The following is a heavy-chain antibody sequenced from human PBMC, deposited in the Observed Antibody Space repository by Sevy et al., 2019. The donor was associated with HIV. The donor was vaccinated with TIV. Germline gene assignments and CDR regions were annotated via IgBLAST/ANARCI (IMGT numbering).Heavy chain of an antibody. V-gene: IGHV1-69*13. Sequence: ASVKVSCKASGGTFSSYAISWVRQAPGQGLEWMGGIIPIFGTANYAQKFQGRVTITADESTSTAYMELSSLRSEDTAVYYCARGAIYDFWSGYHHLSYWGQGTLVTVSS. CDR1: GGTFSSYA. CDR3: ARGAIYDFWSGYHHLSY. D-gene: IGHD3-3*01. J-gene: IGHJ4*02. CDR2: IIPIFGTA.